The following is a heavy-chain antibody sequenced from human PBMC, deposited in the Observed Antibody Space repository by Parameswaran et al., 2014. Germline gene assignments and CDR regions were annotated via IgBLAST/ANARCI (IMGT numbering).Heavy chain of an antibody. V-gene: IGHV1-2*06. J-gene: IGHJ3*02. D-gene: IGHD6-19*01. CDR2: INPYSGGT. CDR3: ARVDYSSGLI. Sequence: WVRQAPGQGLEWMGRINPYSGGTNYAQKFQGRVTVTRDTSISTAYMELSRLRSDDTAVYYCARVDYSSGLIWGQGAMVTVSS.